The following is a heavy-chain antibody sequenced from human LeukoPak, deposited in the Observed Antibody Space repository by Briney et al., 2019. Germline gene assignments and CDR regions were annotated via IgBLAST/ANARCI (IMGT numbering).Heavy chain of an antibody. CDR2: ITPSDGTT. J-gene: IGHJ4*02. D-gene: IGHD6-19*01. V-gene: IGHV3-23*01. CDR3: ANLTSGWFNDY. CDR1: GFTFSSYA. Sequence: GGSLRLSCTTSGFTFSSYAMSWVRQAPGKGLEWVSTITPSDGTTFYADSVKGRFTISRDNSKKTLYLQMDSLRAEDAAVYYCANLTSGWFNDYWGQGTLVTVSS.